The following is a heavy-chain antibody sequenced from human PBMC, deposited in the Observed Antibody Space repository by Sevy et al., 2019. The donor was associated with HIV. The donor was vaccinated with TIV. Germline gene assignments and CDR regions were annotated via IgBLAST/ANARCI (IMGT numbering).Heavy chain of an antibody. CDR2: ISYDGSNK. CDR1: GFTFSSYA. CDR3: ARDLMTTVAPGIDY. V-gene: IGHV3-30-3*01. Sequence: GGSLRLSCAASGFTFSSYAMHWVRQAPGKGLEWVAVISYDGSNKYYADSVKGRFTISRDNSKNTLYLQMNSLRAEDTAVYYCARDLMTTVAPGIDYWGQGTLVTVSS. D-gene: IGHD4-4*01. J-gene: IGHJ4*02.